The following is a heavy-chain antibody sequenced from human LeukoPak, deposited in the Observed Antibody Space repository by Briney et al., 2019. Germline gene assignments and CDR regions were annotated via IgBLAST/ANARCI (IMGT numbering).Heavy chain of an antibody. CDR2: ISVSGNT. J-gene: IGHJ4*02. CDR1: RFTFSVYW. CDR3: AKHSHDGSAPYYEVQLDY. V-gene: IGHV3-23*01. D-gene: IGHD3-22*01. Sequence: GGSLRLSCAASRFTFSVYWMSWVRQAPGKGLEWVSAISVSGNTYHADSVKGRFTISRDSSKNALYLQMNRLRAEDAAVYYCAKHSHDGSAPYYEVQLDYWGQGTLVTVSS.